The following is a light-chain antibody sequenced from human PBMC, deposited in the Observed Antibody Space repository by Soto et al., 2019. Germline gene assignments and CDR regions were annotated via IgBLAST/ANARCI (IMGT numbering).Light chain of an antibody. CDR3: SSYSSISACV. V-gene: IGLV2-14*01. J-gene: IGLJ1*01. Sequence: QSVLTQPASVSGSPGQSITISCTGTSSDVGGYNYVSWYQQHPGKAPKLMIYDVSNRPSGVSNRFSGSKSGDTASLTISGLQAEDEADYYCSSYSSISACVFGIGTKVTVL. CDR2: DVS. CDR1: SSDVGGYNY.